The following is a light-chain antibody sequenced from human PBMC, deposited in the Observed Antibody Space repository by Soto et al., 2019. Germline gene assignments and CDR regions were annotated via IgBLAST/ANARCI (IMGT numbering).Light chain of an antibody. CDR2: AAS. J-gene: IGKJ4*01. CDR1: QGITNY. V-gene: IGKV1-27*01. Sequence: DIQMTQSPSSLSASVGDRVTITCRVSQGITNYLAWYQQKPGKVPKLLICAASTLQSGVPSRFSGSGSGTDFNLTISSLQPEDVATYYGQKYNSDPLTFGGGTKVEIK. CDR3: QKYNSDPLT.